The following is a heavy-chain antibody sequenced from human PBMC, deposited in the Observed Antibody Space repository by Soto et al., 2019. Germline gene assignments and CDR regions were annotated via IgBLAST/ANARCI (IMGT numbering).Heavy chain of an antibody. D-gene: IGHD2-2*01. Sequence: EVQLVESGGGLVKPGGSLRLSCAASGFTFSSYSMNWVRQAPGKGLEWVSSISSSSSYIYYADSVKGRFTISRDNAKNSLYLQMNSLRAEDTAVYYCAGYCSSTSCPSGFGYWGQGTLVTVSS. CDR2: ISSSSSYI. J-gene: IGHJ4*02. CDR1: GFTFSSYS. CDR3: AGYCSSTSCPSGFGY. V-gene: IGHV3-21*01.